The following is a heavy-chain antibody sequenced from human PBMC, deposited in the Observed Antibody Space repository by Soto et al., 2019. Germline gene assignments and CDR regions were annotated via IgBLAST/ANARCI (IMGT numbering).Heavy chain of an antibody. J-gene: IGHJ4*02. CDR1: GYSFTSYW. CDR3: ASLSQYSSSNGREFDY. Sequence: GESLKISCKGSGYSFTSYWIGWVRQMPGKGLEWMGIIYPGDSDTRYSPSFQGQVTISADKSISTAYLQWSSLKASDTAMYYCASLSQYSSSNGREFDYWGQGTLVTVSS. CDR2: IYPGDSDT. D-gene: IGHD6-13*01. V-gene: IGHV5-51*01.